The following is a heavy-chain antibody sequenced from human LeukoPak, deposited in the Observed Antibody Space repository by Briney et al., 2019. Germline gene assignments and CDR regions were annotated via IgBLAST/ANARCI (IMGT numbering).Heavy chain of an antibody. CDR3: ARAAVVVPVAIGAFDI. CDR2: IYYSGST. J-gene: IGHJ3*02. CDR1: GGSISSYY. Sequence: KPSETLSLTCTVSGGSISSYYWSWIRQPPGKGLEWIGYIYYSGSTNYNPSLKSRVTISVDTSKNQFSLKLSSVTAADTAVYYCARAAVVVPVAIGAFDIWGQGTMVTVSS. D-gene: IGHD2-2*01. V-gene: IGHV4-59*01.